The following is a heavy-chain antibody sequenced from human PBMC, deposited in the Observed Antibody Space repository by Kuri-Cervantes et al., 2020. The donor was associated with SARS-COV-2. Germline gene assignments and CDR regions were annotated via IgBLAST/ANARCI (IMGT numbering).Heavy chain of an antibody. V-gene: IGHV3-9*01. CDR2: ISWNSGSI. J-gene: IGHJ5*02. Sequence: SLKISCAVSGFTFTSHAMHWVRQAPGKGLEWVSGISWNSGSIGYADSVKGRFTISRDNAENSLYLQMNSLRAEDTALYYCARDRTDILLIENWFDPWGQGTPVTVSS. CDR3: ARDRTDILLIENWFDP. D-gene: IGHD2-8*01. CDR1: GFTFTSHA.